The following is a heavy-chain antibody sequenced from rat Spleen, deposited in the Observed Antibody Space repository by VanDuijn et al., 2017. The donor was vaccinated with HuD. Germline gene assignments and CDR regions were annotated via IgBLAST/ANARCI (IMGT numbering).Heavy chain of an antibody. J-gene: IGHJ4*01. CDR1: GFSLTSYG. CDR3: ARVGGLWRGIYGVMDV. D-gene: IGHD1-2*01. CDR2: IWGDGST. V-gene: IGHV2-4*01. Sequence: QVQLKESGPGLVQPSQTLSLTCTVSGFSLTSYGVSWVRQPPGKGLEWMGGIWGDGSTYYNSALESRLSISGDSSKSQVFLKMNSLQTEDTATYYCARVGGLWRGIYGVMDVWGQGASVTVSS.